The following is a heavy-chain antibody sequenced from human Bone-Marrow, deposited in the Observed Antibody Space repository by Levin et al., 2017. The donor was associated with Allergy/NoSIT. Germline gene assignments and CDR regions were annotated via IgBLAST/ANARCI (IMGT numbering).Heavy chain of an antibody. Sequence: GESLKISCAASGFTFSTFAMHWVRQAPGKGLEWVAVISYDGSQTYYADSLKGRFTISRDNSRNTLFLQVDTLGVADTAVYYCTKGREFDDAIDLWGQGTLVTVSS. D-gene: IGHD3-10*01. CDR2: ISYDGSQT. V-gene: IGHV3-30*18. CDR3: TKGREFDDAIDL. J-gene: IGHJ3*01. CDR1: GFTFSTFA.